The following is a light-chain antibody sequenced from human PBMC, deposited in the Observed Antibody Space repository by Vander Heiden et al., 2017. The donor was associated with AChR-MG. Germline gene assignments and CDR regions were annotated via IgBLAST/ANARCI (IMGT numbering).Light chain of an antibody. CDR2: DGS. V-gene: IGLV2-14*01. CDR3: SSDTSRRTVL. CDR1: SSDVGSYNY. Sequence: QSALTQPASVSGSPVPSITISFTGTSSDVGSYNYVSWNQQHPGKAPKVMIYDGSNRPSGVYNRFSGSKAGNTASLTISGLKAEDEADYYGSSDTSRRTVLFGEGTKLTVL. J-gene: IGLJ2*01.